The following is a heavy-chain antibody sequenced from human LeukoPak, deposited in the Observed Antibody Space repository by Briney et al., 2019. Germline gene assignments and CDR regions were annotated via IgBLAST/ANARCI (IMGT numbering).Heavy chain of an antibody. CDR2: IYYSGST. D-gene: IGHD5-24*01. CDR3: ARAVEGAFDI. V-gene: IGHV4-59*01. CDR1: GGSISSYY. Sequence: SETLSPTCTVSGGSISSYYWSWIRQPPGKGLEWIGYIYYSGSTNYNPSLKSRVTISVDTSKNQFSLKLSSVTAADTAVYYCARAVEGAFDIWGQGTMVTVSS. J-gene: IGHJ3*02.